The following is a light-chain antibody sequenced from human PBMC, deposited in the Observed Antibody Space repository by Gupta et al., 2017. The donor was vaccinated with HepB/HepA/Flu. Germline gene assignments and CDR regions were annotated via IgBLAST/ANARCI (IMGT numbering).Light chain of an antibody. J-gene: IGLJ2*01. CDR3: ISYTFPSTLVV. V-gene: IGLV2-14*01. CDR2: NVF. Sequence: QSALAQPASVSGSPGQQITISCTGTNSDYVSWYQQYPGQAPKLLLFNVFDRPSGVSHRFSGSKTGKKASLKISGLQAEDEAEYDGISYTFPSTLVVFGGGTKMTVL. CDR1: NSDY.